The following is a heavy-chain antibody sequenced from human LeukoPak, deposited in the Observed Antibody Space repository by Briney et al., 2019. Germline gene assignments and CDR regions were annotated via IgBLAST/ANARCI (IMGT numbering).Heavy chain of an antibody. Sequence: SQTLSLTCTASGGSITFGSYYWTWIRQPGGKGLEWIGRIYTSGRTFYNPSLKSRVTISMDTSMNQFSLRLNSVTAADTAVYYCARARVIPASFDDWGQGVLVTVSS. J-gene: IGHJ4*02. V-gene: IGHV4-61*02. CDR3: ARARVIPASFDD. CDR2: IYTSGRT. D-gene: IGHD3-16*02. CDR1: GGSITFGSYY.